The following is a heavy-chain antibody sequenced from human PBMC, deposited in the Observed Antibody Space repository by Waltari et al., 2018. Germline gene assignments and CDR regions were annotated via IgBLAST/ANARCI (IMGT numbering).Heavy chain of an antibody. Sequence: QVQLQESGPGLLKASETLSLTCAVSDVLVTNYYWSWIRQAAGKQLEWIGRVSHSGSSNYNPSLASRVQMYVDRSKNHFSLKLNSVTAADTAIYYCARDQQLAASRGFGMDVWGRGTTVTVSS. CDR2: VSHSGSS. D-gene: IGHD3-16*01. V-gene: IGHV4-4*07. J-gene: IGHJ6*02. CDR3: ARDQQLAASRGFGMDV. CDR1: DVLVTNYY.